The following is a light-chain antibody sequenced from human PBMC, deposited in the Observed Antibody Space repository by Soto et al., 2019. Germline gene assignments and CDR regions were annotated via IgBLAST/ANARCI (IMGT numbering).Light chain of an antibody. CDR1: QSIGYW. J-gene: IGKJ2*01. CDR2: AAS. V-gene: IGKV1-5*01. Sequence: DIQMTQSPSRLSASVGDRVTITCRASQSIGYWLAWYQQKPGKAPNLLIYAASTLETGVPSRFSGSGYGTEFTLTIASLQPDDSASYYCQQYNSYRYTFGQGTKLEIK. CDR3: QQYNSYRYT.